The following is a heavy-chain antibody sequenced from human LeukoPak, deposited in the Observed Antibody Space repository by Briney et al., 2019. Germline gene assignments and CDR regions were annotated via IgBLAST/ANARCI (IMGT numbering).Heavy chain of an antibody. D-gene: IGHD6-13*01. V-gene: IGHV4-34*01. CDR1: GGSFSGYY. Sequence: SSETLSLTCAVYGGSFSGYYWSWIRQPPGKGLEWIGEINHSGSTNYNPSLKRRVTISVDTSKNQFSLKLSSVTAADTAVYYCARADDWRGSWYNYYGMDVWGQGTTVTVSS. CDR2: INHSGST. J-gene: IGHJ6*02. CDR3: ARADDWRGSWYNYYGMDV.